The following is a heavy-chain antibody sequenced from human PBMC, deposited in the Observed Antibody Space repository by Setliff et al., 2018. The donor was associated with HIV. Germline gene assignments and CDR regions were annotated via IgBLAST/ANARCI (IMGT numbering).Heavy chain of an antibody. D-gene: IGHD3-10*01. V-gene: IGHV3-15*01. CDR3: VGEWFIRGPFDY. Sequence: WIRQPPGKGLEWIGRIKSKTDGGTTDYAAPVKGRFTISRDDSKTTLYLQMNSLKTEDTAVYYCVGEWFIRGPFDYWGQGTLVTVSS. J-gene: IGHJ4*02. CDR2: IKSKTDGGTT.